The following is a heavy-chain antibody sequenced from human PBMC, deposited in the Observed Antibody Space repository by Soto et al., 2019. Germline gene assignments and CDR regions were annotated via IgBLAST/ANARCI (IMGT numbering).Heavy chain of an antibody. CDR3: ARDPSVAATPRAEYFQH. J-gene: IGHJ1*01. Sequence: ASVKVSCKASGYTFTSYYMHWVRQAPGQGLEWMGIINPSGGSTSYAQKFQGRVTMTRDTSTSTVYMELSSLRSEDTAVYYCARDPSVAATPRAEYFQHWGQGTLVTVSS. CDR2: INPSGGST. CDR1: GYTFTSYY. D-gene: IGHD2-15*01. V-gene: IGHV1-46*01.